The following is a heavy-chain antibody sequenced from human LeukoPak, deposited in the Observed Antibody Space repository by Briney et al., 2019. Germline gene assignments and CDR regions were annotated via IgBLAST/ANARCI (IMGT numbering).Heavy chain of an antibody. Sequence: ASVKVSCRASGYTFTSYHMHWVRQAPGQGLEWMGVINPGGVNTNYAQKFQGRVTMTRDTSTSTVYMELSSLRPEDTAVYYCARGFGSSRGYWGQGTLVTVSS. D-gene: IGHD6-13*01. CDR1: GYTFTSYH. V-gene: IGHV1-46*01. CDR2: INPGGVNT. CDR3: ARGFGSSRGY. J-gene: IGHJ4*02.